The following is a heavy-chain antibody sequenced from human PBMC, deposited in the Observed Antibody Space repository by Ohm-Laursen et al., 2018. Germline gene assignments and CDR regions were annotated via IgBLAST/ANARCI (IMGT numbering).Heavy chain of an antibody. Sequence: SLRLSCTASGFIFSTYGMHWVRQAPGKGLEWVAIMSYDGSEKFYADTVKGRFTISGDNSKNTLYLQMNSLRAEDTAVYYCARDPLDFWSGSDFYYYGMDVWGQGTTVTVSS. V-gene: IGHV3-30*03. J-gene: IGHJ6*02. CDR1: GFIFSTYG. D-gene: IGHD3-3*01. CDR2: MSYDGSEK. CDR3: ARDPLDFWSGSDFYYYGMDV.